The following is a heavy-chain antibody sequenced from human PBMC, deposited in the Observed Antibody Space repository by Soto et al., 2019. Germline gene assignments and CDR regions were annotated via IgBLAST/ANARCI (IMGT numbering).Heavy chain of an antibody. Sequence: SCPTLVNPTKTLTLACTVSGFPLSNARKGVSWIPQPPRKALEGLAHIFSNDEKSYSTSLKSRLTISKDTSKSQVVLTMTNMDPVDTATYYCARILDRHYYDSSGYYFIRYFDYWGQGTLVTVYS. V-gene: IGHV2-26*01. CDR2: IFSNDEK. CDR3: ARILDRHYYDSSGYYFIRYFDY. J-gene: IGHJ4*02. CDR1: GFPLSNARKG. D-gene: IGHD3-22*01.